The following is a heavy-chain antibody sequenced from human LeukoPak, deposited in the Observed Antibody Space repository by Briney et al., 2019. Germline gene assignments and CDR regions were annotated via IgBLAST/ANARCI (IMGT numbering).Heavy chain of an antibody. Sequence: SETLSLTCTVSGGSISSGSYYWSWIRQPPGQGLEWIGEINHSGSTKYNPSLKSRVTISVDTSKKQFSLKLTSVTAADTAIYYCATMYGSGSYYGWFDPWGQGTLVTVSS. J-gene: IGHJ5*02. CDR1: GGSISSGSYY. CDR2: INHSGST. D-gene: IGHD3-10*01. V-gene: IGHV4-39*07. CDR3: ATMYGSGSYYGWFDP.